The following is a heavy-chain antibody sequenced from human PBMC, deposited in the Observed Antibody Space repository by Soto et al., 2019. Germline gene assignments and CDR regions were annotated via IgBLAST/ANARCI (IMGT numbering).Heavy chain of an antibody. CDR3: AKDLWAVTSYYYGMDV. Sequence: QVELVESGGGVVQPGRSLRLSCAASGFSFSSYGMHWVRQAPGKGLEWVAVVSYDGSNKYYADSVKGRFTISRDNSKNTLYLQMNSLIAEDTAVYYCAKDLWAVTSYYYGMDVWGQGTTVTVSS. CDR2: VSYDGSNK. J-gene: IGHJ6*02. V-gene: IGHV3-30*18. CDR1: GFSFSSYG. D-gene: IGHD4-17*01.